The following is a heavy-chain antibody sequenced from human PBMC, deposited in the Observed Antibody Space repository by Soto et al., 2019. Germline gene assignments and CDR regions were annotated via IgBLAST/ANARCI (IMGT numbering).Heavy chain of an antibody. CDR1: GVSFSGFS. CDR2: INHSGST. J-gene: IGHJ4*02. CDR3: ARGRKVYTSTSYVD. D-gene: IGHD6-13*01. V-gene: IGHV4-34*01. Sequence: PSETLSLTCAVDGVSFSGFSWSWIRQPPGKGLEWIGEINHSGSTNYNPSFKSRVTISEDTSKNQFSLKLSSVTAADTAVYYCARGRKVYTSTSYVDWGQGTLVTVSS.